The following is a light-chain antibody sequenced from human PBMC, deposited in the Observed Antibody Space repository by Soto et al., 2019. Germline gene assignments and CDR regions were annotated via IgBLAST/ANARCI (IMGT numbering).Light chain of an antibody. CDR1: KLGDKY. CDR2: QDS. J-gene: IGLJ2*01. Sequence: SYELTQPPSVSGSPGQTASITCSGDKLGDKYACWYQQKPGQSPVLVIYQDSKRPSGIPERFSGSNSGNTATLTISGTQAMDEADYYCQAWDSSTEAVFGGGTKLTVL. CDR3: QAWDSSTEAV. V-gene: IGLV3-1*01.